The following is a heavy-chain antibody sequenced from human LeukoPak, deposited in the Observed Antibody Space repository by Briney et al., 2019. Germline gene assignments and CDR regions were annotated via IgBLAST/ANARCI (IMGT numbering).Heavy chain of an antibody. V-gene: IGHV3-48*03. CDR2: ISSGSTI. J-gene: IGHJ4*02. Sequence: GGSLRLSCAASGFTFSSYEMNWVRQAPGKGLEWVSYISSGSTIYDADSVKGRFTISRDNAKNSLYLQMNSLRAEDTAVYYCARGQGGYDGVDYWGQGTLVTVSS. D-gene: IGHD5-12*01. CDR3: ARGQGGYDGVDY. CDR1: GFTFSSYE.